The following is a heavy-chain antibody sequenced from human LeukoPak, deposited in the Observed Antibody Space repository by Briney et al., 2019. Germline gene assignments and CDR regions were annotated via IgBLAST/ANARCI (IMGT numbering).Heavy chain of an antibody. J-gene: IGHJ5*02. CDR1: GYPFTGYY. CDR3: ARGGGSRDIVVVPAAIWFDP. V-gene: IGHV1-2*02. CDR2: INPNSGDT. Sequence: ASVKVSCKASGYPFTGYYIHWVRQAPGQGLEWMGWINPNSGDTNYAQKFQGRVTMTRDTSVTTAYMELSSLRSDDTAVYYCARGGGSRDIVVVPAAIWFDPWGQGTLVTVSS. D-gene: IGHD2-2*02.